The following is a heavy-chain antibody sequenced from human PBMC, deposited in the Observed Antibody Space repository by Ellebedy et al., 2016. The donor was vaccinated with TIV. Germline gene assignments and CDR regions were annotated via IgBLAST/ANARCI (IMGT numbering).Heavy chain of an antibody. CDR2: ISPSGVSAT. V-gene: IGHV1-46*01. D-gene: IGHD3-9*01. CDR1: GYSFSDYY. Sequence: AASVTVSCKTSGYSFSDYYIQWVRQAPGQGLEWMGVISPSGVSATNYAQTFHGRVTMTRDTSTSTVYMELSSLRSDDTAVYYCARSLDSTFPTGGGFFDHWGQGTLVTVS. CDR3: ARSLDSTFPTGGGFFDH. J-gene: IGHJ4*02.